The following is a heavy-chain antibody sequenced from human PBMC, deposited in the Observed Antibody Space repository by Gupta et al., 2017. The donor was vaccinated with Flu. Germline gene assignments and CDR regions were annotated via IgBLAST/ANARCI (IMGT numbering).Heavy chain of an antibody. Sequence: LEWVTSIRVGGGGIYYADSVEGRFTVSRDNSMNTLYMQMNSLRVEDTAIYYCARGLSGYCSGGSCYGLYFDDWGQGALVTVPS. D-gene: IGHD2-15*01. V-gene: IGHV3-23*01. J-gene: IGHJ4*02. CDR2: IRVGGGGI. CDR3: ARGLSGYCSGGSCYGLYFDD.